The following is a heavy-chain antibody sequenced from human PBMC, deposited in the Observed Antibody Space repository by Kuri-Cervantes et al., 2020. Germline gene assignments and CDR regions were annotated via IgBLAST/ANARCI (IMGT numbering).Heavy chain of an antibody. CDR1: GGSFSGYY. CDR2: INHSGST. Sequence: ESLKISCAVYGGSFSGYYWSWIRQPPGKGLEWIGEINHSGSTNYNPSLKSRVTISVDTSKNRFSLKLSTVTAADTAVYYCAREGAGGYDPLYYFDYWGQGTLVTSPQ. D-gene: IGHD5-12*01. J-gene: IGHJ4*02. V-gene: IGHV4-34*01. CDR3: AREGAGGYDPLYYFDY.